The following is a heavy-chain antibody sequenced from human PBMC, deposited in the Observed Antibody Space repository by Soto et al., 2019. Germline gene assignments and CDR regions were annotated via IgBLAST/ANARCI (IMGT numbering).Heavy chain of an antibody. CDR3: ARHSNQLLGFDY. CDR1: GYSFTRYW. Sequence: GESLKISCTGSGYSFTRYWISWVRQMPGKGLEWMGRIDPSDSYTNYSPSFQGHVTISADKSISTAYLQWSSLKASDTAMYYCARHSNQLLGFDYWGQGTLVTVSS. V-gene: IGHV5-10-1*01. J-gene: IGHJ4*02. D-gene: IGHD2-2*01. CDR2: IDPSDSYT.